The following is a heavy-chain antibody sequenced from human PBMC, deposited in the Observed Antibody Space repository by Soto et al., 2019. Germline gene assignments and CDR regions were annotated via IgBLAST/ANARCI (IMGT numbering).Heavy chain of an antibody. CDR1: GFTFSSYA. D-gene: IGHD3-22*01. CDR3: AKARVATMIVVEINDAFDI. Sequence: GGSLRLSCAASGFTFSSYAMSWVRQAPGKGLEWVSAISGSGGSTYYADSVKGRFTISRDNSKNTLYLQMNSLRAEDTAVYYCAKARVATMIVVEINDAFDIWGQGTMVTVSS. CDR2: ISGSGGST. V-gene: IGHV3-23*01. J-gene: IGHJ3*02.